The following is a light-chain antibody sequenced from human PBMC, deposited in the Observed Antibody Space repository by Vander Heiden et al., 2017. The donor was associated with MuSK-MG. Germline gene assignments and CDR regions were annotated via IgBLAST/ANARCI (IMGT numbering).Light chain of an antibody. V-gene: IGKV1-9*01. CDR2: AAS. J-gene: IGKJ2*01. CDR3: QQHKNYPPYT. Sequence: DIQLTQSPSFLSASVGDRVTITCRASQGISNYLAWYQQKPGKAPKLLIYAASTLQSGVPSRFSGSGYGTEFTLTISTRQPEDFASYYCQQHKNYPPYTFGQGTKVDIK. CDR1: QGISNY.